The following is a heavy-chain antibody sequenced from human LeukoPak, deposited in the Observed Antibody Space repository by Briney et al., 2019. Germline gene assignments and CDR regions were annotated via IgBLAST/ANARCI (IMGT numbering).Heavy chain of an antibody. D-gene: IGHD4-17*01. V-gene: IGHV3-33*01. J-gene: IGHJ5*02. CDR2: IWYDGSNK. CDR3: ARLYGTYPGWFDP. CDR1: GFTFSSYG. Sequence: GGSLRLSCAASGFTFSSYGMHWVRQAPGKGLEWVAVIWYDGSNKYYADSVKGRSTISRDNSKNTLYLQMNSLRAEDTAVYYCARLYGTYPGWFDPWGQGTLVTVSS.